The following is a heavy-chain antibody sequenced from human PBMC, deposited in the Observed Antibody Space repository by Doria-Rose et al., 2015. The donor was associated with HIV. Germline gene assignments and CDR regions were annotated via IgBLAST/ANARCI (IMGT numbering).Heavy chain of an antibody. J-gene: IGHJ6*03. D-gene: IGHD3-10*01. V-gene: IGHV4-4*09. CDR2: IYSSGST. CDR3: ARFRPSRGIYYSLDV. CDR1: SSYC. Sequence: SSYCWNWIRQPPGKGLEWIGYIYSSGSTHYNSSLKSRVTISIDTSKNQFSLKLSSVTAADTAVYYCARFRPSRGIYYSLDVWGKGTTVTVSS.